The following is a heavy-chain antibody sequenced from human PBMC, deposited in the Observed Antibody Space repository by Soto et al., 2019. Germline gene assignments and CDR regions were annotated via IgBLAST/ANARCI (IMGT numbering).Heavy chain of an antibody. CDR1: GFTFRTYW. CDR2: IDGDGSII. D-gene: IGHD6-25*01. CDR3: ARDFTPAETPADDFDP. V-gene: IGHV3-74*01. J-gene: IGHJ5*02. Sequence: PGGSLRLSCAASGFTFRTYWMHWVRQAPGEGLVWVSRIDGDGSIINYADSVKGRFTISRDNAKNTLYLQMNSLRVKDTAVYFCARDFTPAETPADDFDPWGQGTLVTVSS.